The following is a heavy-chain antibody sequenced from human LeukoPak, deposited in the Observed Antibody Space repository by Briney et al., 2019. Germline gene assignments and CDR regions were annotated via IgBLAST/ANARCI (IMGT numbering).Heavy chain of an antibody. V-gene: IGHV1-2*02. CDR2: INPKSGGT. CDR3: ARFLNGYGYLY. J-gene: IGHJ4*02. D-gene: IGHD5-18*01. Sequence: ASVKVSCKASGYTFTGYYIHWVRQAPGQGLEWIGWINPKSGGTNYAQKFQGRVTMTRDTSITTVYMELSGLTSDDTAVYYCARFLNGYGYLYWGQGTRVTVSS. CDR1: GYTFTGYY.